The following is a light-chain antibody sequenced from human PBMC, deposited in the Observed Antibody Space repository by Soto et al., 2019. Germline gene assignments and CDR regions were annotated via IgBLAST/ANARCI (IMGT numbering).Light chain of an antibody. CDR1: SSDVGGYNY. V-gene: IGLV2-14*01. CDR2: EVS. J-gene: IGLJ2*01. Sequence: QSALTQPASGSGSPGQSITISCTGTSSDVGGYNYVSWYQQHPGKAPKVMIYEVSIRPSGVSNRFSGSKSGNTASLTISGLQAEDEADYYCSSYTSSSSVVFGGGTKLTVL. CDR3: SSYTSSSSVV.